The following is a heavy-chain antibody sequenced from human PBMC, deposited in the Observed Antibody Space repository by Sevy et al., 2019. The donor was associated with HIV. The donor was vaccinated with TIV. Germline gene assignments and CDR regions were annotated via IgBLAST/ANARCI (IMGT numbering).Heavy chain of an antibody. Sequence: ASVKVSCKASGGTFSSYAISWVRQAPGQGLEWMGGIIPIFGTANYAQKFQGRVTITADESTSTAYMELSSLRSEDTAVYYCARMVGATYYYGMDVWGQGTTVTVSS. D-gene: IGHD1-26*01. CDR3: ARMVGATYYYGMDV. CDR1: GGTFSSYA. V-gene: IGHV1-69*13. J-gene: IGHJ6*02. CDR2: IIPIFGTA.